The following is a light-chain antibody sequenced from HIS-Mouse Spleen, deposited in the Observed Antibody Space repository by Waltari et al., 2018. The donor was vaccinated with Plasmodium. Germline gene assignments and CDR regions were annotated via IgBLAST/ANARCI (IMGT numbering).Light chain of an antibody. CDR2: QDS. CDR3: QAWDSSTVV. J-gene: IGLJ2*01. V-gene: IGLV3-1*01. CDR1: TLGDQY. Sequence: SYELTQPPSVSVSPGQTASIPCPGDTLGDQYTCWYQQKPGQSPVLVIYQDSKRPSGIPERFSGSNSGNTATLTISGTQAMDEADYYCQAWDSSTVVFGGGTKLTVL.